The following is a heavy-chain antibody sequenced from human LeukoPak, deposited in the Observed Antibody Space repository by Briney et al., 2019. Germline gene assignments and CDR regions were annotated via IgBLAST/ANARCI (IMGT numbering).Heavy chain of an antibody. J-gene: IGHJ6*02. CDR3: ARDRVGADYGMDV. V-gene: IGHV1-69*04. Sequence: GASVKVSCKASGGTFSSYTISWVRQAPGQGLEWMGRIIPILGIGNYAQKFQGRVTITADKSTSTAYMELSSLRSEDTSVYYCARDRVGADYGMDVWGQGTTVTVSS. CDR2: IIPILGIG. D-gene: IGHD1-26*01. CDR1: GGTFSSYT.